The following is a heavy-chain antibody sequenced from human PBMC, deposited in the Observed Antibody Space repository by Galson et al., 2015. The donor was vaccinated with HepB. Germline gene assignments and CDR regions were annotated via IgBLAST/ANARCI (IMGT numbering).Heavy chain of an antibody. CDR2: IYYSGST. V-gene: IGHV4-61*08. CDR1: GGSISSGDYY. J-gene: IGHJ4*02. Sequence: ETLSLTCTVSGGSISSGDYYWSWIRQPPGKGLEWIGYIYYSGSTNYNPSLKSRVTISVDTSKNQFSLKLSSVTAADTAVYYCASTWRRGPLEYWGQGTLVTVSS. CDR3: ASTWRRGPLEY. D-gene: IGHD1-1*01.